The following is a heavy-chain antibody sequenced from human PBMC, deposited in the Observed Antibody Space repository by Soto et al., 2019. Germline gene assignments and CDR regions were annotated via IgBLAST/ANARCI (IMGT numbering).Heavy chain of an antibody. J-gene: IGHJ4*02. CDR1: GGSITSGGYH. V-gene: IGHV4-31*03. D-gene: IGHD4-17*01. CDR3: AREYRVTTVANYSDY. Sequence: PSETLSLTCTVSGGSITSGGYHWNWIRQHPGKGLEWIGYIFYSGSTYYNPSLRSRVAISVDTSKNQFSLKLSAVTAADTAVYYCAREYRVTTVANYSDYWGQGALVTVSS. CDR2: IFYSGST.